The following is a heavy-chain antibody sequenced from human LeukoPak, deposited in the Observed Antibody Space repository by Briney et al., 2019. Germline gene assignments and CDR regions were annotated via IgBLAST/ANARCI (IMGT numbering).Heavy chain of an antibody. J-gene: IGHJ3*02. Sequence: PGGSLRLSCAASGFTFSDYYMSWIRQAPGKGLEWVSYISSSSSYIYYADSVKGRFTISRDNAKNSLYLQMNSLRAEDTAVYYCASRKFLGYCSGGSCLGAFDIWGQGTMVTVSS. D-gene: IGHD2-15*01. CDR1: GFTFSDYY. CDR3: ASRKFLGYCSGGSCLGAFDI. V-gene: IGHV3-11*06. CDR2: ISSSSSYI.